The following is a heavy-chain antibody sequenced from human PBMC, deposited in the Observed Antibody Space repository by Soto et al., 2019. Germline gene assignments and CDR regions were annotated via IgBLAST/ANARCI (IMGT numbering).Heavy chain of an antibody. CDR2: ISSSGSTI. D-gene: IGHD3-10*01. CDR3: ARDQVAMVRGVTPALDY. Sequence: GGSLRLSCAASGFTFSDYYMSWIRQAPGQGLEWVSYISSSGSTIYYADSVKGRFTISRDNAKNSLYLQMNSLRAEDTAVYYCARDQVAMVRGVTPALDYWGQGTLVTVSS. CDR1: GFTFSDYY. J-gene: IGHJ4*02. V-gene: IGHV3-11*01.